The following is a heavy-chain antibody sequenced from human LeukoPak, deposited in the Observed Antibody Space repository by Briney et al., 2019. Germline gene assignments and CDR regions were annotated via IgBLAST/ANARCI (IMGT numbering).Heavy chain of an antibody. Sequence: SETLSLTCAVYGGSFSGYYWSWIRQPPGKGLEWIGEINHGGSTNYNPSLKSRVTISINTSKNQFSLKLSSVTAADTAVYYCARRNGQDIVATFRRRYYFDYWGQGTLVTVSS. CDR2: INHGGST. D-gene: IGHD5-12*01. J-gene: IGHJ4*02. CDR3: ARRNGQDIVATFRRRYYFDY. V-gene: IGHV4-34*01. CDR1: GGSFSGYY.